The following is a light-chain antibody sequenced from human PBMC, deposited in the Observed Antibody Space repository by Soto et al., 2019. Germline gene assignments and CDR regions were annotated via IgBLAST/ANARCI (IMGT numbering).Light chain of an antibody. CDR2: END. CDR1: SSNIGSNY. J-gene: IGLJ1*01. V-gene: IGLV1-51*02. Sequence: QTVVTQPPSVSAAPGQKVTISCSGSSSNIGSNYVSWYQQVPGTAPKLLIYENDNRPSGIPDRFSGSKSGTSATLGVTGLQIGDEADYYCGTWDSSLRAHVFATGTKVTVL. CDR3: GTWDSSLRAHV.